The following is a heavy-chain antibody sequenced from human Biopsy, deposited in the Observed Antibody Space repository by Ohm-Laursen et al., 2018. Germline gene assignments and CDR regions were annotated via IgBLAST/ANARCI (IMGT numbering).Heavy chain of an antibody. CDR2: IYFSGTT. Sequence: PSETLSLTCTVSGESMGTYYWTWIRQPPGKGLERIASIYFSGTTNKNPSLKSRVTISVDTSKRQFYLELSSVTAADTAIYYCARVRGGFLEWFDYWGQGTLITVSS. CDR1: GESMGTYY. V-gene: IGHV4-59*01. D-gene: IGHD3-3*01. J-gene: IGHJ5*01. CDR3: ARVRGGFLEWFDY.